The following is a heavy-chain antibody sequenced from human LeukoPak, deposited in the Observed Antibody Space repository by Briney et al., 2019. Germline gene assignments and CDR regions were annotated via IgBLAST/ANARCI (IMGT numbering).Heavy chain of an antibody. D-gene: IGHD1-14*01. CDR2: MDPNTDNT. V-gene: IGHV1-8*03. J-gene: IGHJ6*04. CDR3: ARGVNLGEMDV. Sequence: GASVKVSCKACGYTFTKYDIHWVRQATGQGLEWMAWMDPNTDNTAYAQEFQGRVTITRNTSISTAYMELRSLRSEHTAVYYCARGVNLGEMDVWGKGTTVTVSS. CDR1: GYTFTKYD.